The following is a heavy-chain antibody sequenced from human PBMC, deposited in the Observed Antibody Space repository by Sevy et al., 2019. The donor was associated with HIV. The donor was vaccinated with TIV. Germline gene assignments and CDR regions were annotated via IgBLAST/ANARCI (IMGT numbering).Heavy chain of an antibody. CDR2: IDPSSGNA. CDR1: GDTFTNTY. J-gene: IGHJ4*02. V-gene: IGHV1-46*01. CDR3: VRADPAQHFDS. Sequence: ASVKVSCKASGDTFTNTYMHWVRQAPAQGLEWMGIIDPSSGNASYAQKFQGRVSMTRDTSTSTIYLDQSSLKSEDTAVYYCVRADPAQHFDSWGQGALVTVSS.